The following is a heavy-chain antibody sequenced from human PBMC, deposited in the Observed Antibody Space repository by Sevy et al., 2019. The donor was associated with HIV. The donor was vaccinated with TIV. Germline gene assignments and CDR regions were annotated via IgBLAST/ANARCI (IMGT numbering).Heavy chain of an antibody. D-gene: IGHD7-27*01. CDR2: VSSDGSEI. CDR1: GFTFSTYA. CDR3: ARYQLGSIDY. J-gene: IGHJ4*02. Sequence: GGSLRLSCAVSGFTFSTYAMHWVRQAPGKGLECVAIVSSDGSEINYADSVKGRFTISRDNSRNTLYLQMNRLRTEDTGQYYCARYQLGSIDYWGQGTLVTVSS. V-gene: IGHV3-30-3*01.